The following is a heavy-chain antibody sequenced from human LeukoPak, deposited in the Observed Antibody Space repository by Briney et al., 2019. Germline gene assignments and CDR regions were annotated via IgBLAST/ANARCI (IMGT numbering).Heavy chain of an antibody. CDR3: ARDRLSFSPGDYAPLGYMDV. V-gene: IGHV4-30-4*07. D-gene: IGHD4-17*01. CDR2: IYFTGGT. Sequence: PSQTLSLTCAVSGASVSSAGYSWSWIRQPPGRGLEWIGFIYFTGGTSYNPSLMSRITISLDTSRSQISLKMTSVTAADTAVYYCARDRLSFSPGDYAPLGYMDVWGKGTTVTVSS. CDR1: GASVSSAGYS. J-gene: IGHJ6*03.